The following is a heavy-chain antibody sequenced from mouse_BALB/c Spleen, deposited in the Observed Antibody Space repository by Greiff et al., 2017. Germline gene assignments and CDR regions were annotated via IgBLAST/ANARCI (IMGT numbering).Heavy chain of an antibody. Sequence: VQLQQSGAELVRPGTSVKVSCKASGYAFTNYLIEWVKQRPGQGLEWIGVINPGSGGTNYNEKFKGKATLTADKSSSTAYMQLSSLTSDDSAVYFCAIYQGYAMDYWGQGTSVTVSS. CDR3: AIYQGYAMDY. D-gene: IGHD2-1*01. CDR1: GYAFTNYL. CDR2: INPGSGGT. V-gene: IGHV1-54*01. J-gene: IGHJ4*01.